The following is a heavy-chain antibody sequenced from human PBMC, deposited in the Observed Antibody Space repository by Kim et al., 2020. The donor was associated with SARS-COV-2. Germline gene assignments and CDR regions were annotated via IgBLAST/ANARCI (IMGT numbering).Heavy chain of an antibody. CDR3: AKAESTWNGGFDY. D-gene: IGHD1-1*01. Sequence: YADSVQGRFTISRDNSKNTLYLQMNSLRAEDTAVYYCAKAESTWNGGFDYWGQGTLVTVSS. V-gene: IGHV3-23*01. J-gene: IGHJ4*02.